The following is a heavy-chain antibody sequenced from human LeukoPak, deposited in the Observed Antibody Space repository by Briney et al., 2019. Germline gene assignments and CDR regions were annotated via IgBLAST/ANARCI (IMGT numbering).Heavy chain of an antibody. CDR1: GYSISNGYY. CDR2: ISHRGST. J-gene: IGHJ4*02. Sequence: PSETLSLTCTVSGYSISNGYYWGWIRQPPGKGLEWVGSISHRGSTYYNPSLRSRITISLDRSKQKFSLKLTSVTAADTAMYFCAKSGGYGLIDYWGQGTRVIVSS. D-gene: IGHD1-26*01. V-gene: IGHV4-38-2*02. CDR3: AKSGGYGLIDY.